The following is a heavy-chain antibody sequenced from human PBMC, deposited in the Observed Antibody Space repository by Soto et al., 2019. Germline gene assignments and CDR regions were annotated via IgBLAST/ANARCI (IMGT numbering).Heavy chain of an antibody. D-gene: IGHD3-3*01. CDR1: GVSISSYY. Sequence: SETLSLTCTVSGVSISSYYWSWIRQPPGKGLEWIGYIYYSGSTNYNPSLKSRVTISVDTSKNQFSLKLSSVTAADTAVYYCARDEWLSVGGMDVWGQGTTVTVSS. V-gene: IGHV4-59*01. CDR3: ARDEWLSVGGMDV. J-gene: IGHJ6*02. CDR2: IYYSGST.